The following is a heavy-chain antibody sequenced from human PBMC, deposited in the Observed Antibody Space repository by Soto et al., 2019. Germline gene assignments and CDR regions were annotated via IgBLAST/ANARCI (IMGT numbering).Heavy chain of an antibody. CDR3: ARVRGYSYGYKTNWFDP. V-gene: IGHV4-34*01. Sequence: SETLSLTCAVYGGSFSGYYWSWIRQPPGKGLEWIGEINHSGSTNYNPSLKSRVTISVDTSKNQFSLKLSSVTAADTAVYYCARVRGYSYGYKTNWFDPWGQGTLVTVSS. J-gene: IGHJ5*02. CDR2: INHSGST. CDR1: GGSFSGYY. D-gene: IGHD5-18*01.